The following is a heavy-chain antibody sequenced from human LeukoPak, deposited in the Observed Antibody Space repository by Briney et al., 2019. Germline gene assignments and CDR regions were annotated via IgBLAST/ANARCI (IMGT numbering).Heavy chain of an antibody. Sequence: GGSLRLSCAASGFTLSNYWIHWVRQAPGKGLVWVSRINTDGSSTNYADSVRGRFTVSRDNAKNTLYLQMNSLRVEDTAVYYCAKASDCGGDCYTHYYYYYMDVWGKGTTVTISS. J-gene: IGHJ6*03. CDR2: INTDGSST. V-gene: IGHV3-74*01. D-gene: IGHD2-21*02. CDR1: GFTLSNYW. CDR3: AKASDCGGDCYTHYYYYYMDV.